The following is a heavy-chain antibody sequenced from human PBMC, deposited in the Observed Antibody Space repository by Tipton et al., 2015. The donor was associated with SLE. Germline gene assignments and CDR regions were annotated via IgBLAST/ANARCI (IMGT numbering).Heavy chain of an antibody. D-gene: IGHD1-26*01. Sequence: TLSLTCAVYGGSFSGYYWSWIRQPPGKGLEWIGSIYYSGSTYYNPSLKSRVTISVDTSKNQFSLKLSSVTAADTAVYYCARAAGAREGFDYWGQGTLATVSS. J-gene: IGHJ4*02. CDR3: ARAAGAREGFDY. CDR1: GGSFSGYY. CDR2: IYYSGST. V-gene: IGHV4-34*01.